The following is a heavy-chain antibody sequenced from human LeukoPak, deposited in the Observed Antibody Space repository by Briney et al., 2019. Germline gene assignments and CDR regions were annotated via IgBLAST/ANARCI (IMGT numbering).Heavy chain of an antibody. V-gene: IGHV1-69*04. CDR1: GGTFSSYT. J-gene: IGHJ4*02. D-gene: IGHD3-22*01. CDR3: ARDHEDSSGYYYQFDY. Sequence: SVKVSCKASGGTFSSYTISWVRQAPGQGLEWMGRIIPILGIANYAQKFQGSVTITADKSTSTAYMELSSLRSEDTAVYYCARDHEDSSGYYYQFDYWGQGTLVTVSS. CDR2: IIPILGIA.